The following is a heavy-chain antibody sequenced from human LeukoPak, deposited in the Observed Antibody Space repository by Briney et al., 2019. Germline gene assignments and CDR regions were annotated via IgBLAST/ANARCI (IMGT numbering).Heavy chain of an antibody. V-gene: IGHV3-21*01. D-gene: IGHD2-2*01. CDR1: GGSISSSN. Sequence: GTLSLTCAVSGGSISSSNWWSWVRQPPGKGLEWVSSISSSSSYIYYADSVKGRFTISRDNAKNSLYLQMNSLRAEDTAVYYCAGVGSTSWYYFDYWGQGTLVTVSS. J-gene: IGHJ4*02. CDR2: ISSSSSYI. CDR3: AGVGSTSWYYFDY.